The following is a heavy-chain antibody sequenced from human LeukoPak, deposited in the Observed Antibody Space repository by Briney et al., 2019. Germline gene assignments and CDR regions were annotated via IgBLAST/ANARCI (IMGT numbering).Heavy chain of an antibody. Sequence: SVKVSCKASGGTFIDFAFSWVRQAPGRGLEWMGRIIPGLDMAHLPQKFQGRVTITADKSTSTAYMDLSSLKPDDTAVYYCATDDRLSGATLVNWGQGTLVTVSS. CDR3: ATDDRLSGATLVN. D-gene: IGHD1-1*01. CDR2: IIPGLDMA. V-gene: IGHV1-69*04. CDR1: GGTFIDFA. J-gene: IGHJ4*02.